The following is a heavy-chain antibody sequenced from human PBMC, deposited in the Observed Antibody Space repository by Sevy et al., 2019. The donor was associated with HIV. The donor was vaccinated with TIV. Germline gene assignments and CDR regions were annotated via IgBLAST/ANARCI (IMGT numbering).Heavy chain of an antibody. CDR3: AKDGCISTSCYRNNWYYYYGMDV. CDR1: GFTFSSYG. CDR2: ISYDGSNK. J-gene: IGHJ6*02. Sequence: GGSLRLSCAASGFTFSSYGMHWVRQAPGKGLERVAVISYDGSNKYYADSVKGRFTISRDNSKNTLYLQMNSLRAEDTAVYYCAKDGCISTSCYRNNWYYYYGMDVWGQGTTVTVSS. D-gene: IGHD2-2*01. V-gene: IGHV3-30*18.